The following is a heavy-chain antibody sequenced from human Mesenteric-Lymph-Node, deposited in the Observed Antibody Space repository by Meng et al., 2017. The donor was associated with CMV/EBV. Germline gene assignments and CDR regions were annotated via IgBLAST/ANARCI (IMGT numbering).Heavy chain of an antibody. D-gene: IGHD3-10*01. CDR1: GYTFTGYY. CDR3: APTMEYYFDY. V-gene: IGHV1-2*02. Sequence: KVSCKASGYTFTGYYIRWVRQAPGQGLEWMGWINPNSGGTNYAQKFQGRVTMTRDTSISTAYMELSRLRSDDTAVYYCAPTMEYYFDYWGQGTLVTVSS. CDR2: INPNSGGT. J-gene: IGHJ4*02.